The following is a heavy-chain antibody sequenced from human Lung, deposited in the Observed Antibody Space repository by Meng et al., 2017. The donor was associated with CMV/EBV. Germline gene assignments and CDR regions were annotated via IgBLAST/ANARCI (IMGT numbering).Heavy chain of an antibody. V-gene: IGHV1-69*16. J-gene: IGHJ5*02. CDR2: SVQMLGSA. CDR3: ARSVERAGDYSNYGFDP. Sequence: SGERQDPGQGLEGMGGSVQMLGSASYEQKFKGRVTITTDAATNTVYMEMTNLSSEDTAVYYGARSVERAGDYSNYGFDPWGHGTLVTVSS. D-gene: IGHD4-11*01.